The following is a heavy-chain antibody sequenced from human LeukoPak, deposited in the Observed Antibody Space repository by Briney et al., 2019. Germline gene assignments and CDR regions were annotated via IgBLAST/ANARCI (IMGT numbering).Heavy chain of an antibody. V-gene: IGHV3-74*01. CDR3: AREGGYDPFEY. Sequence: GGSLRLSCAAAGITFSYYWMHWVRQAPGKGLLWVSRIDADGSSATYADSVRGRFTISRDNAKNTVYLQMNSLRAEDTAVYYCAREGGYDPFEYWGQGTLVTVSS. D-gene: IGHD5-12*01. J-gene: IGHJ4*02. CDR2: IDADGSSA. CDR1: GITFSYYW.